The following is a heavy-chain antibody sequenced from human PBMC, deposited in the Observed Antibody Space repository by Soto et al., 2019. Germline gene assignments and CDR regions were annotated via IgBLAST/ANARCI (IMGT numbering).Heavy chain of an antibody. V-gene: IGHV3-9*01. CDR1: GFTFDDYA. CDR3: VKATVFGVVRYYFDY. CDR2: ISWNGGII. D-gene: IGHD3-3*01. Sequence: EVQLVESGGGLVQPGRSLRVSCAASGFTFDDYAIHWVRQAPGKGLEWVSGISWNGGIIGYADSVKGRFTISRDNAKNSLYLQMNSLRPEDTALYHCVKATVFGVVRYYFDYWGQGTLVTVSS. J-gene: IGHJ4*02.